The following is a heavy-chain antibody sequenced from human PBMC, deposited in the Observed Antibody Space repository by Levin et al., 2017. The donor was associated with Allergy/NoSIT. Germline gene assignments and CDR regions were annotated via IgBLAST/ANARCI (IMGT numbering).Heavy chain of an antibody. CDR1: GFTFDDYT. V-gene: IGHV3-43*01. Sequence: LSLTCAASGFTFDDYTMHWVRQAPGKGLEWVSLISWDGGSTYYADSVKGRFTISRDNSKNSLYLQMNSLRTEDTALYYCAKDKGYCSGGSCYRPYYYYGMDVWGQGTTVTVSS. D-gene: IGHD2-15*01. J-gene: IGHJ6*02. CDR2: ISWDGGST. CDR3: AKDKGYCSGGSCYRPYYYYGMDV.